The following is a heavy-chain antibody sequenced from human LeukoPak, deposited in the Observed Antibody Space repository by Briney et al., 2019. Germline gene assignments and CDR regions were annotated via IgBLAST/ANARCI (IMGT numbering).Heavy chain of an antibody. J-gene: IGHJ4*02. D-gene: IGHD2-2*01. CDR1: GGSISSSSYY. CDR3: ARVVYCSSTSCYGGTYFDY. CDR2: IYYSGST. V-gene: IGHV4-39*07. Sequence: SETLSLTCTVSGGSISSSSYYWGWIRQPPGKGLEWIGSIYYSGSTHYNPSLKSRVTISVDTSKNQFSLKLSSVTAADTAVYYCARVVYCSSTSCYGGTYFDYWGQGTLVTVSS.